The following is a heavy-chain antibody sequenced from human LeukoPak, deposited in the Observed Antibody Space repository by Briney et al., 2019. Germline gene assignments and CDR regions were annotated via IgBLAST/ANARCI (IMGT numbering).Heavy chain of an antibody. CDR3: ARDKYCSRTSCYFTGMDV. CDR2: INTNTGNP. V-gene: IGHV7-4-1*02. Sequence: ASVKVSCKASGYTFTSYAMNWVRQAPGQGLEWMGWINTNTGNPTYAQGLTGRFVFSLDTSVSTAYLQISSLKAEDTAVYYCARDKYCSRTSCYFTGMDVWGQGTTVTVSS. J-gene: IGHJ6*02. D-gene: IGHD2-2*01. CDR1: GYTFTSYA.